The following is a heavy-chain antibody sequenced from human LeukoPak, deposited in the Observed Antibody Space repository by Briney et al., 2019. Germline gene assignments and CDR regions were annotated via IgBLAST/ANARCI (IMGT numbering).Heavy chain of an antibody. CDR1: GSSLGAYS. CDR2: IKQDGSEK. D-gene: IGHD4-11*01. CDR3: ANEYSKGDV. V-gene: IGHV3-7*03. Sequence: PGGSLRLSCVASGSSLGAYSLNWVRQAPGKGLEWVANIKQDGSEKYYVDSVKGRFTISRDNAKNSLYLQMNSLRAEDTAIYYCANEYSKGDVWGQGTTVTVSS. J-gene: IGHJ3*01.